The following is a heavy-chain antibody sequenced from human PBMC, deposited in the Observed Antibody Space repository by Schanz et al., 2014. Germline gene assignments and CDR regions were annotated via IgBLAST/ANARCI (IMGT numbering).Heavy chain of an antibody. V-gene: IGHV1-18*01. J-gene: IGHJ4*02. CDR3: AREREQWDGSYLDY. Sequence: QVQLVQSGAEVKEPGASVKVSCEASRYTFNTYGLNWVRQAPGQGLEWVGWISAYSNNTNYAQKVQGRVTMTTDTSTGTVYMELRSLTADDTAVYYCAREREQWDGSYLDYWGQGTLVTVSS. CDR1: RYTFNTYG. D-gene: IGHD1-26*01. CDR2: ISAYSNNT.